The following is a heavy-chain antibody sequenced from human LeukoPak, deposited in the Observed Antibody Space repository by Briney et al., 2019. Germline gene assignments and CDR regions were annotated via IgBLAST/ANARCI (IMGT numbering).Heavy chain of an antibody. Sequence: PSETLSLTCAVSGGSISSGGYSWSWIRQPPGKGLEWIGYIYHSGSTYYNPSLKSRVTISVDRSKNQFSLKLSSVTAADTAVYYCARYNYDSYYFDYWGQGTLVTVSS. CDR2: IYHSGST. J-gene: IGHJ4*02. V-gene: IGHV4-30-2*01. CDR3: ARYNYDSYYFDY. CDR1: GGSISSGGYS. D-gene: IGHD5-18*01.